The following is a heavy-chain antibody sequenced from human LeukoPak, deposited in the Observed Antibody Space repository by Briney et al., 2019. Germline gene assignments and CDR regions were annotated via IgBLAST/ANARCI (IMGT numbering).Heavy chain of an antibody. V-gene: IGHV3-48*02. D-gene: IGHD1-26*01. J-gene: IGHJ4*02. Sequence: GSLRLSCAASGFTFSGYIMNWVRQAPGKGLEWVSDISSSSSTIYYADSVEGRFTISRDNAKNSLYLQMNSLRDEDTAVYYCARGSGTYQIFDYWGQGTLVTVSS. CDR2: ISSSSSTI. CDR1: GFTFSGYI. CDR3: ARGSGTYQIFDY.